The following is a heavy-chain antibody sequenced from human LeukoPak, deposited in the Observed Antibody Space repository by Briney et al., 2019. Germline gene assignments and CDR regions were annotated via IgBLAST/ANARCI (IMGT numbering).Heavy chain of an antibody. D-gene: IGHD3-22*01. J-gene: IGHJ6*02. CDR3: ARHLGYYDSSGYYYYYGMDV. CDR1: GGSISRYH. CDR2: IYYSGST. V-gene: IGHV4-59*08. Sequence: PSETLSLTCTVSGGSISRYHWSWIRQPPGKGLEWIGCIYYSGSTNYNPSLKSRVTISADTSKNQFSLKLSSVTAADTAVYYCARHLGYYDSSGYYYYYGMDVWGQGTTVTVSS.